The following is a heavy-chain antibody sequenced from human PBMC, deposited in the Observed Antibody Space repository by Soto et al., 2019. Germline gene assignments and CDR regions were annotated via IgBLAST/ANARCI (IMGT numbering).Heavy chain of an antibody. CDR3: ARVLAARASRDFDY. Sequence: QVQLQQWGAGLLKPSETLSLTCAVYGGSFSTDYWSWIRQPPGKGLEWIGELNPSGGTNYNPSLKSRVTISVATSKNQFSLKLSSVTAADTAVYYCARVLAARASRDFDYWGQGTLVTVSS. CDR1: GGSFSTDY. V-gene: IGHV4-34*01. D-gene: IGHD6-6*01. CDR2: LNPSGGT. J-gene: IGHJ4*02.